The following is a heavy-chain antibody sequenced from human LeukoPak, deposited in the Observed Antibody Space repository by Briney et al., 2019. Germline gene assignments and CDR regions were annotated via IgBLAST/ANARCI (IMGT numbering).Heavy chain of an antibody. CDR2: ISSSSSYI. Sequence: GGSLRLSCAASGFTFSSYSMNWVRQAPGKGLEWVSSISSSSSYIYYADSVKGRFTISRDNAKNSLYLQMNSLRAEDTAVYYCARDTAAAAPDAFGIWGQGTMVTVSS. CDR3: ARDTAAAAPDAFGI. J-gene: IGHJ3*02. D-gene: IGHD6-13*01. V-gene: IGHV3-21*01. CDR1: GFTFSSYS.